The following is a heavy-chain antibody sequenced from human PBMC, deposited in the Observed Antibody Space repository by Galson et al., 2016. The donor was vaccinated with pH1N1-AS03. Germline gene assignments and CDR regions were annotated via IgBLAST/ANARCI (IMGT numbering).Heavy chain of an antibody. CDR3: ARRNPNPNFAIWYQHDYGMDV. J-gene: IGHJ6*02. D-gene: IGHD2-2*01. V-gene: IGHV3-74*01. Sequence: SLRLSCAASGFTFSMSYIHWVRQAPGKGLEWVSRISNAGRNVRYADFVRGRFAVSRDNAKNTVFLIMNSLRADDTAVYFCARRNPNPNFAIWYQHDYGMDVWGQGTTVTVSS. CDR2: ISNAGRNV. CDR1: GFTFSMSY.